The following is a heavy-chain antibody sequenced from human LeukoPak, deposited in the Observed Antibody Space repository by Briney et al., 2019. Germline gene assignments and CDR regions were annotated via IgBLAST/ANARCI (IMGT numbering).Heavy chain of an antibody. CDR1: GYSFSRYG. Sequence: ASVEVSCKASGYSFSRYGIVWVRQAPGQGREWIGWISSYNGNTDYAQKFQTRVTMSTDTSTSTAYMELRRLRSDDTAVYYCAKFVMGKQWLVRESYWGQGTLVIVSS. V-gene: IGHV1-18*01. J-gene: IGHJ4*02. CDR3: AKFVMGKQWLVRESY. D-gene: IGHD6-19*01. CDR2: ISSYNGNT.